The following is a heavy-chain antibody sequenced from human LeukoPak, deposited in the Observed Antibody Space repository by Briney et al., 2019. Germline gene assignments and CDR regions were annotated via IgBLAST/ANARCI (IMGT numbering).Heavy chain of an antibody. CDR2: ISGSGGGT. J-gene: IGHJ4*02. CDR3: AKAGNFWYYFDY. D-gene: IGHD2-8*02. CDR1: GFTLRNSA. V-gene: IGHV3-23*01. Sequence: GGSLRLSCEASGFTLRNSAMSWVRQAPGKGLEWVSTISGSGGGTYYADSVKGRFAISRDTSRNSLYLQMNGLRAEDTAVYYCAKAGNFWYYFDYWGQGTLVTVSS.